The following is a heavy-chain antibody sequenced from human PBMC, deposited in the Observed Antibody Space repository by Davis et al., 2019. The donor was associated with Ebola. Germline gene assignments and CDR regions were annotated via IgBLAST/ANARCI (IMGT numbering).Heavy chain of an antibody. CDR2: ISAYNGNT. CDR1: GYTLVSYY. D-gene: IGHD6-6*01. J-gene: IGHJ4*02. Sequence: ASVKVSCKASGYTLVSYYAHWVRQAPGQGLEWMGWISAYNGNTNYAQKLQGRVTMTTDTSTSTAYMELRSLRSDDTAVYYCARDLTSYSSSSHYWGQGTLVTVSS. V-gene: IGHV1-18*04. CDR3: ARDLTSYSSSSHY.